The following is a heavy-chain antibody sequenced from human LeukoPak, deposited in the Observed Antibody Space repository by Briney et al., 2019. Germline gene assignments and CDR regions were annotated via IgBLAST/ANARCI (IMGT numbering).Heavy chain of an antibody. Sequence: SGGSLRLSCAASGFTFSSYGMSWVRQAPGKGLEWVSAISGSGGSTYYADSVKGRFTISRDNSKNTLYLQMNSLRAEDTAVYYCAKDDSSGYRAFDIWGQGTMVTVSS. D-gene: IGHD3-22*01. V-gene: IGHV3-23*01. J-gene: IGHJ3*02. CDR3: AKDDSSGYRAFDI. CDR1: GFTFSSYG. CDR2: ISGSGGST.